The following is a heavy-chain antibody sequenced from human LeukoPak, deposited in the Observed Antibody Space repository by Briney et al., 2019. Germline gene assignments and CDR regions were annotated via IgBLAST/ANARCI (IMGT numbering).Heavy chain of an antibody. D-gene: IGHD3-22*01. V-gene: IGHV4-39*01. CDR1: GGSISSSGYY. CDR3: ARTYYYDSDGNYGYNWFDP. J-gene: IGHJ5*02. Sequence: SETLSLTCTVSGGSISSSGYYWGWIRQTPGKGLEWIGSMYFSGTTYHNPSLKSRVTIGVDTSKSQFSLELNSVTAADTAVYYCARTYYYDSDGNYGYNWFDPWGQGTLVTVSS. CDR2: MYFSGTT.